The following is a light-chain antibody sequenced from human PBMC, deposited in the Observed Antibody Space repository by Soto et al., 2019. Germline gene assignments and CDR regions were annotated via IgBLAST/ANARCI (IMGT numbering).Light chain of an antibody. V-gene: IGKV3-20*01. Sequence: EIVLTQSPGTLSLSPGERATLSCRASQSVSSSYLAGYQQKPGQAPRILIYGASSRATGIPDRFSGSGSGTDFTITISRLEPEDFAVYYCQQYGSSPFTFGPGTKVAIK. CDR1: QSVSSSY. CDR2: GAS. CDR3: QQYGSSPFT. J-gene: IGKJ3*01.